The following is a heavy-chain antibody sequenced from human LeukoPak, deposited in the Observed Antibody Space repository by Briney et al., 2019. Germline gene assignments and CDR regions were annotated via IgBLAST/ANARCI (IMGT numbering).Heavy chain of an antibody. CDR1: GFTFDDYA. D-gene: IGHD6-19*01. CDR2: ISWNSGSI. Sequence: GGTLRLSCAASGFTFDDYAMRWVRQAPGKGLEWVSGISWNSGSIGYADSVKGRFTISRDNAKNPLYLQMNSLRAEDTALYYCAKAASGYNSGWYPDYWGQGTLVTVSS. CDR3: AKAASGYNSGWYPDY. V-gene: IGHV3-9*01. J-gene: IGHJ4*02.